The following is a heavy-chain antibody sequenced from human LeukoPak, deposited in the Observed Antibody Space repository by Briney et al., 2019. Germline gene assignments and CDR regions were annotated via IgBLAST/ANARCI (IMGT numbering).Heavy chain of an antibody. CDR1: GDTFSSYG. D-gene: IGHD3-22*01. CDR2: IIPIVGST. CDR3: ATTYYYDSSGYRY. J-gene: IGHJ4*02. Sequence: SVKVSCKTSGDTFSSYGISWVRQAPGQGLEWMGRIIPIVGSTNYAEKLQGRVTITADKSTSTVYMELSSLRSEDTAVYYCATTYYYDSSGYRYWGQGTLGTVSS. V-gene: IGHV1-69*04.